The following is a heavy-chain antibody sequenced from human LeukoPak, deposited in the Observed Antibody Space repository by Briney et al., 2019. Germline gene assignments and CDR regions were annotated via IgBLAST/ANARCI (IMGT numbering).Heavy chain of an antibody. J-gene: IGHJ4*02. CDR1: GGSISNSRYY. Sequence: PSETLSLTCTVSGGSISNSRYYWGWIRLPPGKGLEWIGSIYYSGSTYYNPSLKSRVTISVDTSKNQFSLKLSSVTAADTAVYYCARGEQQLGLDYWGQGTLVTVSS. D-gene: IGHD6-13*01. CDR2: IYYSGST. CDR3: ARGEQQLGLDY. V-gene: IGHV4-39*07.